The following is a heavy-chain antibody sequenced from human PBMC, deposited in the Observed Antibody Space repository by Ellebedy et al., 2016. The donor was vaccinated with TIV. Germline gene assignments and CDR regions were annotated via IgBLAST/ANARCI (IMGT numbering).Heavy chain of an antibody. CDR2: IYPGDSDT. D-gene: IGHD3-22*01. Sequence: ASVKVSCKGSGYSFTTYWIAWVRQMPGKGLEWMGIIYPGDSDTRYSPSFQGQVTISADKSITTAYLQRRSLRASDTAMYYCARQRYYDTSGYYDYWGQGTLVTVSS. CDR3: ARQRYYDTSGYYDY. CDR1: GYSFTTYW. V-gene: IGHV5-51*01. J-gene: IGHJ4*02.